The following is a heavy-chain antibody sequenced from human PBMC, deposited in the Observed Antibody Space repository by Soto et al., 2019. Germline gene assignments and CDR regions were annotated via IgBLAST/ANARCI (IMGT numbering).Heavy chain of an antibody. Sequence: GGYLRLSCAASGFTFSSYGMHWVRQAPGKGLEWVAVISYDGSNKYYADSVKGRFTISRDNSKNTLYLQMNSLRAEDTAVYYCAKDRLIAARLYYYYGMDFWGQGTMVTVSS. V-gene: IGHV3-30*18. D-gene: IGHD6-6*01. CDR3: AKDRLIAARLYYYYGMDF. CDR2: ISYDGSNK. J-gene: IGHJ6*02. CDR1: GFTFSSYG.